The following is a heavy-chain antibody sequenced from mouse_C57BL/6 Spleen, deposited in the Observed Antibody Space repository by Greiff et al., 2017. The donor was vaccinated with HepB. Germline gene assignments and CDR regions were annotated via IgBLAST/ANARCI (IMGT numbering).Heavy chain of an antibody. D-gene: IGHD4-1*01. V-gene: IGHV1-64*01. CDR1: GYTFTSYW. J-gene: IGHJ2*01. Sequence: VQLQQPGAELVKPGASVKLSCKASGYTFTSYWMHWVKQRPGQGLEWIGMIHPNSGSTNYNEKFKSKATLTVDKSSSTAYMQLSSLTSEDSAVYYCARPNWDGYYFDYWGQGTTLTVSS. CDR3: ARPNWDGYYFDY. CDR2: IHPNSGST.